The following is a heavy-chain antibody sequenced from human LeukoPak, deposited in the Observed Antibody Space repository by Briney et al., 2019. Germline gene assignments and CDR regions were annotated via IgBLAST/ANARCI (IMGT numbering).Heavy chain of an antibody. J-gene: IGHJ4*02. Sequence: SETLSLTCTVSGGSISSSNYYWGWIRQPPGKGLEWIGTIYYSGSTYYNPSLESRLTISADTSKNQFSLKLSSVTAADMALYYCARHRSGVTYFDYWGQGTLVTVSS. CDR3: ARHRSGVTYFDY. V-gene: IGHV4-39*01. CDR2: IYYSGST. CDR1: GGSISSSNYY. D-gene: IGHD2-21*02.